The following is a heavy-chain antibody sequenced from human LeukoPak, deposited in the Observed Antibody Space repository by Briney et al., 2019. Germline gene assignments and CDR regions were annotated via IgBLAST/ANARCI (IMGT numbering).Heavy chain of an antibody. D-gene: IGHD6-13*01. CDR1: GGTFSSYA. Sequence: ASVKVSCKASGGTFSSYAISWVRQAPGQGLEWMGRIIPILGIANYAQKFQGRVTITADKSTSTAYMELSSLRSEDTAVYYCAREDSSSWYGNYWGQGTLVTGSS. J-gene: IGHJ4*02. CDR3: AREDSSSWYGNY. CDR2: IIPILGIA. V-gene: IGHV1-69*04.